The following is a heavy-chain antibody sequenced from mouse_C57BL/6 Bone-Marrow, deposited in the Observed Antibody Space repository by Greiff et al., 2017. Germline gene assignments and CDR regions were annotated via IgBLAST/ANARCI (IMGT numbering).Heavy chain of an antibody. CDR2: IDPANGNT. Sequence: VQLQQSVAELVRPGASVKLSCTASGFNIKNTYMHWVKQRPEQGLEWIGRIDPANGNTKYAPKFQGKATITADTSSNTAYLQLSSLTSEDTAIYYCARIYYYGSSDVPFAYWGQGTLVTVSA. V-gene: IGHV14-3*01. J-gene: IGHJ3*01. CDR1: GFNIKNTY. D-gene: IGHD1-1*01. CDR3: ARIYYYGSSDVPFAY.